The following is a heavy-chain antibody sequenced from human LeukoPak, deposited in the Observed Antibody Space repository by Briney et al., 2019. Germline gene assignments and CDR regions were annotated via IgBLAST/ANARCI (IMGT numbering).Heavy chain of an antibody. Sequence: GGSLRLSCAASGFTFDDYAMHWVRQAPGKGLEWVSGISWNSFTIGYADSVKGRFTISRDNAKNSLYLQMNSLRAEDTAVYYCAKEEWLLAVYFDYWGQGTLVTVSS. D-gene: IGHD3-3*01. V-gene: IGHV3-9*01. J-gene: IGHJ4*02. CDR2: ISWNSFTI. CDR1: GFTFDDYA. CDR3: AKEEWLLAVYFDY.